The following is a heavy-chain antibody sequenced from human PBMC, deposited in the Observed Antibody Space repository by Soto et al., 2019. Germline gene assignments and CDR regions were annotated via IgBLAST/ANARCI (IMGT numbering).Heavy chain of an antibody. J-gene: IGHJ6*02. CDR1: GGTFSSYA. CDR2: IIPIFGTA. V-gene: IGHV1-69*13. Sequence: ASVKVSCKASGGTFSSYAISWVRQAPGQGLEWMGGIIPIFGTANYAQKFQGRVTITADESTSTAYMELSSLRSEDTAVYYCARDRDTAMVNYYYGMDVWGQGTTVTVS. CDR3: ARDRDTAMVNYYYGMDV. D-gene: IGHD5-18*01.